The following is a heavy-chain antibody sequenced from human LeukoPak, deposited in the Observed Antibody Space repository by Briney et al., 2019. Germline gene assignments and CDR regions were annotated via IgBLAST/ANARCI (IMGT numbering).Heavy chain of an antibody. V-gene: IGHV1-69*04. CDR1: GGIFNDYS. Sequence: SVKVSCKASGGIFNDYSISWVRQAPGQGLEWMGRIIPILNVPNYAQKFEGRVTITADKSTNTAYMELSSLKYEDTAVYFCARDRPRARYFDYWGQGALVSVPS. CDR3: ARDRPRARYFDY. D-gene: IGHD2-15*01. J-gene: IGHJ4*02. CDR2: IIPILNVP.